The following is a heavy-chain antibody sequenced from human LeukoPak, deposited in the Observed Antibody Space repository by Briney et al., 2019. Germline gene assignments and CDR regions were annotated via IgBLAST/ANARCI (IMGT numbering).Heavy chain of an antibody. CDR1: GFTFSSYA. D-gene: IGHD2-2*03. Sequence: GGSLRLSCAASGFTFSSYAMSWVRQAPGKGLEWVSAISGSGGSTYYADSVKGRFTISRDNSKNTLYLQMNSLRAEDTAVYYCARVGYCSRTSCTSTYYYYYGMDVWGQGTTVTVSS. J-gene: IGHJ6*02. V-gene: IGHV3-23*01. CDR3: ARVGYCSRTSCTSTYYYYYGMDV. CDR2: ISGSGGST.